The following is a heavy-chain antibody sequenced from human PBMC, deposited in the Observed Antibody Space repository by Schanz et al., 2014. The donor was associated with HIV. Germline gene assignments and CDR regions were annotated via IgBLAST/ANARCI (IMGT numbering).Heavy chain of an antibody. J-gene: IGHJ4*02. D-gene: IGHD5-12*01. CDR3: ASSRPLGLDIDF. V-gene: IGHV1-69*13. Sequence: QVQLVQSGAEVKKPGASVKVSCKASGYTFTSYGVSWVRQAPGQGLEWMGGIIPIFGTSNYAQKFQGRVTITADESTSTAYMELSSLKSEDTAMYFCASSRPLGLDIDFWGQGTLVTVSS. CDR2: IIPIFGTS. CDR1: GYTFTSYG.